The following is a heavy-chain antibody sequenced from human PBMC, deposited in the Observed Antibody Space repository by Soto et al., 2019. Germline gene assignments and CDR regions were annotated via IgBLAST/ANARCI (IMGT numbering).Heavy chain of an antibody. Sequence: VASLRLSCADSGVNHSNSWMHWVRQVPGKGLVWVSRINSDGSSTSYADSVKGRFTISRDNAKNTLSLQMNSLRAADMAVYYWAKGGTRRLDYWGQGT. CDR3: AKGGTRRLDY. V-gene: IGHV3-74*01. CDR1: GVNHSNSW. J-gene: IGHJ4*02. D-gene: IGHD2-15*01. CDR2: INSDGSST.